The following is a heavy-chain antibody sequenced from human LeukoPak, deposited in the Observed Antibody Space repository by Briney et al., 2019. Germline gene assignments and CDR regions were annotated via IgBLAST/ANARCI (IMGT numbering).Heavy chain of an antibody. V-gene: IGHV4-59*12. J-gene: IGHJ5*02. CDR3: ARGDSGSYSNNRFDP. Sequence: PSETLSLTCTVSGGSISSYYWSWIRQPPGKGLEWIGSIYYSGSTYYNPSLKSRVTISVDTSKNQFSLKLSSVSAADTAVYYCARGDSGSYSNNRFDPWGQGTLVTVSS. D-gene: IGHD1-26*01. CDR2: IYYSGST. CDR1: GGSISSYY.